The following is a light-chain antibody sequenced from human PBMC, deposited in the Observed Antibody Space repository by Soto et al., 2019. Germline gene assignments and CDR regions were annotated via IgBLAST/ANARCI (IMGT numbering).Light chain of an antibody. V-gene: IGKV3-20*01. CDR3: QQYGSSLYT. CDR1: QSVSSSY. J-gene: IGKJ2*01. CDR2: GAS. Sequence: EIVLTQSPGTLSLSPGERATLSCRASQSVSSSYLAWYQQKPGQAPRLLIYGASSRATGIPDRFSGSGSGTDFNLTISRLEPEDFAMYYCQQYGSSLYTFGQGTKLEIK.